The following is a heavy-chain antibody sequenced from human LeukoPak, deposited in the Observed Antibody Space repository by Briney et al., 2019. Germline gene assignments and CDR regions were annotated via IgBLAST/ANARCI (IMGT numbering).Heavy chain of an antibody. D-gene: IGHD1-14*01. CDR3: ARDWGTLEDYYYGMDV. J-gene: IGHJ6*02. Sequence: GGSLRLSCAASGFIFSRYAMTWVRQAPGKGLEWVSAISTSGGTTDYADSVKGRFTISRDNSKNTLFLQMNSLRAEDTAVYYCARDWGTLEDYYYGMDVWGQGTTVTVSS. CDR2: ISTSGGTT. CDR1: GFIFSRYA. V-gene: IGHV3-23*01.